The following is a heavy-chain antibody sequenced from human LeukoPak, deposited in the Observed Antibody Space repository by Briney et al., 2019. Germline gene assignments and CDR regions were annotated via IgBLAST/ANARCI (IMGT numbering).Heavy chain of an antibody. CDR2: IIPIFGTA. Sequence: SVNVSCKASGGTFSSYAISWVRQAPGQGLEWMGGIIPIFGTANYAQKLQGRVTITADKSTSTAYMELSSLRSEDTAVYYCARARYYYDSSGYYSYYFDYWGQGTLVTVSS. CDR3: ARARYYYDSSGYYSYYFDY. J-gene: IGHJ4*02. CDR1: GGTFSSYA. V-gene: IGHV1-69*06. D-gene: IGHD3-22*01.